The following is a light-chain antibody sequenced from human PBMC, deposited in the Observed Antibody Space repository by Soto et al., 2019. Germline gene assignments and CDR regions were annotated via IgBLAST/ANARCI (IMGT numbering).Light chain of an antibody. Sequence: EIVMTQSPATLSVSPGERATLSCRASQSVSSNLVWYQQKPGQAPSLLIYGASTRATGTPARFGGSGSGTEFTLTISSLQSEDFAVYYCQQYIRWPLTFGGGTKVEIK. CDR1: QSVSSN. V-gene: IGKV3-15*01. CDR3: QQYIRWPLT. CDR2: GAS. J-gene: IGKJ4*01.